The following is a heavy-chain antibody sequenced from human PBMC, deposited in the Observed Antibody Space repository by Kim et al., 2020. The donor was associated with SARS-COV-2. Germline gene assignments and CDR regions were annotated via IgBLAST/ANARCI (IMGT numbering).Heavy chain of an antibody. CDR2: ISSSSSYI. CDR1: GFTFSSYS. J-gene: IGHJ2*01. CDR3: ARDSGVVRGVLENSWYFDL. Sequence: GGSLRLSCAASGFTFSSYSMNWVRQAPGKGLEWVSSISSSSSYIYYADSVKGRFTISRDNAKNSLYLQMNSLRAEDTAVYYCARDSGVVRGVLENSWYFDLWGRGTLVTVSS. D-gene: IGHD3-10*01. V-gene: IGHV3-21*01.